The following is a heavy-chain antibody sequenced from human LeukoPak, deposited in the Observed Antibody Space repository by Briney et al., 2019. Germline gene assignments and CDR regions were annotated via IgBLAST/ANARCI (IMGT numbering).Heavy chain of an antibody. Sequence: PSETLSLTCTVSGGSINDYYWHWIRQPPGKGLEWIGPTYYTGTTKYNPSLNSRVTISIDASRDRFSLRLTSVTAADTAVYYCARRRRLEKRLPGDGFDIWGQGTMVTVSS. D-gene: IGHD6-25*01. CDR1: GGSINDYY. V-gene: IGHV4-59*08. CDR3: ARRRRLEKRLPGDGFDI. CDR2: TYYTGTT. J-gene: IGHJ3*02.